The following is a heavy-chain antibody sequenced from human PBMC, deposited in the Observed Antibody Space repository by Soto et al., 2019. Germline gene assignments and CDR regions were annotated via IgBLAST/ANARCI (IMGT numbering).Heavy chain of an antibody. Sequence: QVQLVQSGAEVKKPGASVKVSCKASGYTFTSYGISWVRQAPGQGLEWMGWISANNGNTNYAQKLQGRVTMTTATTTRTAYMELRSLGSDDTAVYYCARDRRSYALDYWAQGPLVTVS. J-gene: IGHJ4*02. CDR3: ARDRRSYALDY. D-gene: IGHD1-26*01. CDR1: GYTFTSYG. CDR2: ISANNGNT. V-gene: IGHV1-18*01.